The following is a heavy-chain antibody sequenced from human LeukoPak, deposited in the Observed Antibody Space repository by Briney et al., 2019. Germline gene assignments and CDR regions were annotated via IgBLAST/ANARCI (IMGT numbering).Heavy chain of an antibody. CDR1: GFTFSSYA. Sequence: GGSLRLSCAASGFTFSSYAMSGVREAPGKGVEWVSAIIGLGGNTYYPDSVTARFTISSNNSNNTLYLQINSLRAEDTAVYYCAKEEGVQSLGTNYFDYWGQGTLVTVSS. CDR2: IIGLGGNT. J-gene: IGHJ4*02. D-gene: IGHD6-19*01. V-gene: IGHV3-23*01. CDR3: AKEEGVQSLGTNYFDY.